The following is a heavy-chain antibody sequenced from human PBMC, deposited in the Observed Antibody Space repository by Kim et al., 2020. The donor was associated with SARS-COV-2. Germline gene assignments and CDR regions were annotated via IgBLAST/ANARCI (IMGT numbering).Heavy chain of an antibody. CDR1: GFIFSDFG. CDR3: ARAQAERERAVIIGNI. Sequence: GGSLRLSCAASGFIFSDFGMHWVRQAPGKGLEWVAYIWHDGTNTYYVDSVKGRFTIYRDNSKNTLYLQMNSLRAEDTAVYYCARAQAERERAVIIGNIWGQGTMVTVSS. J-gene: IGHJ3*02. D-gene: IGHD2-21*01. V-gene: IGHV3-33*01. CDR2: IWHDGTNT.